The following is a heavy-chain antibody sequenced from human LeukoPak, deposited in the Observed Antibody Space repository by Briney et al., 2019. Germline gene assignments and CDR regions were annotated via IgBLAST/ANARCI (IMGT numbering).Heavy chain of an antibody. D-gene: IGHD2-2*01. V-gene: IGHV3-23*01. CDR3: AKADIVVVPAAADY. CDR1: GFTFGDNY. CDR2: ISGSGGST. J-gene: IGHJ4*02. Sequence: GGSLRLSCAASGFTFGDNYMSWIRQAPGKGLEWVSAISGSGGSTYYADSVKGRFTISRDNSKNTLYLQMNSLRAEDTAVYYCAKADIVVVPAAADYWGQGTLVTVSS.